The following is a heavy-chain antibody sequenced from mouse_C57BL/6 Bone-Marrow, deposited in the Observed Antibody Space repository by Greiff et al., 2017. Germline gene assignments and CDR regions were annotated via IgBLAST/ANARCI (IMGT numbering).Heavy chain of an antibody. D-gene: IGHD1-1*01. CDR2: IYPRDGST. V-gene: IGHV1-85*01. CDR1: GYTFTSYD. J-gene: IGHJ3*01. CDR3: AREGAYYGSSFAY. Sequence: QVQLQQSGPELVKPGASVKLSCKASGYTFTSYDINWVKQRPGQGLEWIGWIYPRDGSTKYNEKFKGKATLTVDTSSSTAYMELHSQTSEDSAVYFCAREGAYYGSSFAYWGQGTLVTVSA.